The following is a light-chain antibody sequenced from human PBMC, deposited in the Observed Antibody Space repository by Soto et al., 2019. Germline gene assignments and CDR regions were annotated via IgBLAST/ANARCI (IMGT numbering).Light chain of an antibody. CDR2: WAS. CDR1: QSVLSSSNNKNF. Sequence: DIVMTQSPDSLAVFLGERATINCKSSQSVLSSSNNKNFLAWYQQKPGQPPKLLIYWASTRESGVPDRFSGSGSGTDFTLTISSLQAEDVAVYYCQQYYSTPQTFGPGTKVDIK. J-gene: IGKJ3*01. V-gene: IGKV4-1*01. CDR3: QQYYSTPQT.